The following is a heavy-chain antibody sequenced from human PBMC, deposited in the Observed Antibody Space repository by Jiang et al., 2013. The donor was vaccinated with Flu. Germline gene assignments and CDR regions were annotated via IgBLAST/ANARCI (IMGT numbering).Heavy chain of an antibody. D-gene: IGHD2-21*02. CDR3: VRGVTAIDY. CDR1: GDSVSSNNAI. V-gene: IGHV6-1*01. CDR2: TYYRSKWYS. J-gene: IGHJ4*02. Sequence: TLSLTCAISGDSVSSNNAIWNWIRQSPSRGLEWLGRTYYRSKWYSDYAVSVKGRITINPDTSKNQFSLQLNSVTPEDTAVYYCVRGVTAIDYWGQGTLVTVSS.